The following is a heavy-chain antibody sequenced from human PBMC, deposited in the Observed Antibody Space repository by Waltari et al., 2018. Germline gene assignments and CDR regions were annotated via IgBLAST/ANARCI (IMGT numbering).Heavy chain of an antibody. V-gene: IGHV4-4*02. CDR2: IYHSGST. D-gene: IGHD6-13*01. J-gene: IGHJ1*01. CDR3: ARVKSTIAAAGGEYFQH. CDR1: GCSISSSNW. Sequence: QVQLQESGPGLVKPSGTLSLTCAVSGCSISSSNWWSWVRQPPGKGLEWIGEIYHSGSTNYNPSLKSRVTISVDRSKNQFSLKLSSVTAADTAVYYCARVKSTIAAAGGEYFQHWGQGTLVTVSS.